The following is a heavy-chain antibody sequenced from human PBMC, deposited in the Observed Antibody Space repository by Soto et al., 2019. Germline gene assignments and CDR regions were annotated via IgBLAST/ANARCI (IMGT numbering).Heavy chain of an antibody. CDR3: ARGDSSGYYY. Sequence: GGSLSLSCAASGFTFSSYSMNWVRQAPGKGLEWVSYISSSSSTIYYADSVKGRFTISRDNAKNSLYLQMNSLRAEDTAVYYCARGDSSGYYYWGQGTLVTVSS. J-gene: IGHJ4*02. CDR1: GFTFSSYS. D-gene: IGHD3-22*01. CDR2: ISSSSSTI. V-gene: IGHV3-48*04.